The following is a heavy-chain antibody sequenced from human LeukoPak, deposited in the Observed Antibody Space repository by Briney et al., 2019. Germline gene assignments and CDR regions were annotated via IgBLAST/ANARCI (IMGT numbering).Heavy chain of an antibody. CDR3: ARDRVMVRGVLDY. V-gene: IGHV3-74*01. CDR1: GFTFSSFW. J-gene: IGHJ4*02. Sequence: PGGSLRLSCAASGFTFSSFWMHWVRQAPGKGLVWVSHINGDGSNTNYADSVKGRFTISRDNAKNTLFLQMDSLRAEDTAVYYCARDRVMVRGVLDYWGQGTLVTVSS. D-gene: IGHD3-10*01. CDR2: INGDGSNT.